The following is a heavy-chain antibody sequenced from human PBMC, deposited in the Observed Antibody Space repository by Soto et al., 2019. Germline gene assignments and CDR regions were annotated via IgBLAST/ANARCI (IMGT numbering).Heavy chain of an antibody. J-gene: IGHJ2*01. Sequence: EVQLVESGGGLVQPGGSLRLSCAASGFTFSDHFMDWVRQAPGQGLEWVGRAKTRLQGFADPYAESVKGRFTVSRDDRTNSFYLLMTDLTTDDTSVYFCASPRGAWDAPLDRFFDFWGRGTLVTVSS. D-gene: IGHD1-1*01. CDR3: ASPRGAWDAPLDRFFDF. V-gene: IGHV3-72*01. CDR2: AKTRLQGFAD. CDR1: GFTFSDHF.